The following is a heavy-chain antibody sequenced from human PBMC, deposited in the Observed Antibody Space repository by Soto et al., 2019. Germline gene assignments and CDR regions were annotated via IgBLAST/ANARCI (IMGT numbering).Heavy chain of an antibody. J-gene: IGHJ4*02. CDR2: IYSGGST. D-gene: IGHD3-3*01. V-gene: IGHV3-66*01. CDR3: ARVGGLRFLEEGDY. CDR1: GFTVSSNY. Sequence: PGGSLRLSCAASGFTVSSNYMSWVRQAPGKGLEWVSVIYSGGSTYYADSVKGRFTISRDNSKNTLYLQMNSLRAEDTAVYYCARVGGLRFLEEGDYWGQGTLVTVSS.